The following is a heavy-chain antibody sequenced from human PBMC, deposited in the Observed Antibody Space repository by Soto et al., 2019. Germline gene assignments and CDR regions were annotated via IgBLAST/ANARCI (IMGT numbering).Heavy chain of an antibody. J-gene: IGHJ6*02. V-gene: IGHV4-39*01. D-gene: IGHD6-13*01. CDR3: ARQGGSSWYDMGGYYYYGMDV. CDR2: IYYSGST. CDR1: GGSISSSIYY. Sequence: SETLSLTCTVSGGSISSSIYYWGWIRQPPGKGLECIGSIYYSGSTYYNPSLKSRVTISVDTSKNQFSLKLSSVTAADTAVYYCARQGGSSWYDMGGYYYYGMDVWGQGTTVTVSS.